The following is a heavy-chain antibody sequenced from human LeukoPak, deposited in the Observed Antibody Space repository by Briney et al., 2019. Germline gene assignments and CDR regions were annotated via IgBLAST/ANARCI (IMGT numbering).Heavy chain of an antibody. CDR3: ARGVFGASDYDFWSGEFDP. Sequence: PSETLSLTCTVSGGSIRSNYWSWIRQPPGKGLEWIGYIYHSGSTYYNPSLKSRVTISVDRSKNQFSLKLSSVTAADTAVYYCARGVFGASDYDFWSGEFDPWGQGTLVTVSS. J-gene: IGHJ5*02. D-gene: IGHD3-3*01. V-gene: IGHV4-30-2*01. CDR1: GGSIRSNY. CDR2: IYHSGST.